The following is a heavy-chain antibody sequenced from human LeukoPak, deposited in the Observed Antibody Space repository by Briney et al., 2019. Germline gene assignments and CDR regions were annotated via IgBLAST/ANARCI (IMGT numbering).Heavy chain of an antibody. J-gene: IGHJ4*02. CDR1: GGSFSGYY. D-gene: IGHD3-10*01. Sequence: SETLSLTCAVYGGSFSGYYWSWIRQPPGKGLEWIGEINHSGSTNYNPSLKSRVTISVDTSKNQFSLKLSSVTAADTAVYYCARGAYNYGSGSYYFDYWGQGNLVIVSS. V-gene: IGHV4-34*01. CDR2: INHSGST. CDR3: ARGAYNYGSGSYYFDY.